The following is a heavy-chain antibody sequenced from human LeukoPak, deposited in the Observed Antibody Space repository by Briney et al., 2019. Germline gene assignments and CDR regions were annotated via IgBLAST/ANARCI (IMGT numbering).Heavy chain of an antibody. J-gene: IGHJ3*02. D-gene: IGHD5-18*01. CDR2: INSDGSST. V-gene: IGHV3-74*01. CDR1: GFTFSSYW. CDR3: VRDGYSYGFMLAFDI. Sequence: PRGSLRLSCAASGFTFSSYWMHWVRQAPGKGLVWVSRINSDGSSTSYADSVKGRFTISRDSAKNTLYLQMNSLRAEDTAVYYCVRDGYSYGFMLAFDIWGLGTRVTVSS.